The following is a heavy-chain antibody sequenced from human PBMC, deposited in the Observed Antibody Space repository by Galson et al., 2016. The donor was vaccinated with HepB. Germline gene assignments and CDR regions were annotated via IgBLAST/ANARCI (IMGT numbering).Heavy chain of an antibody. V-gene: IGHV5-51*01. CDR1: GYSFTNNW. J-gene: IGHJ3*02. Sequence: QSGADVKEPGESLRISCEGSGYSFTNNWIGWVRQMPGKGLEWMGIINPVDSETRYSPSLEGQVTISADKSIKTAYLQWNSLKASDTAMYYCARLLHGSWADTFDIWGQGTMVTVSS. CDR2: INPVDSET. D-gene: IGHD2-15*01. CDR3: ARLLHGSWADTFDI.